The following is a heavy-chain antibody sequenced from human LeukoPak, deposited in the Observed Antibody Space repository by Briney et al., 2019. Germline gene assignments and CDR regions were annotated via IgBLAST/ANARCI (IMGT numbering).Heavy chain of an antibody. V-gene: IGHV3-7*01. CDR2: IKQDGSEK. CDR3: ARDKGVGYDFWSARRYYYYYMDV. J-gene: IGHJ6*03. Sequence: PGGSLRLSCAASGFTFSSCWMSWVRQAPGKGLEWVANIKQDGSEKYYVDSVKGRFTISRDNAKNSLYLQMNSLRAEDTAVYYCARDKGVGYDFWSARRYYYYYMDVWGKGTTVTVSS. D-gene: IGHD3-3*01. CDR1: GFTFSSCW.